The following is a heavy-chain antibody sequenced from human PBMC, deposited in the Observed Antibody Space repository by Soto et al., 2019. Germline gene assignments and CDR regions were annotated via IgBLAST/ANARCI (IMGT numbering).Heavy chain of an antibody. Sequence: SETLSLTCSVSGGSISDDGYYWSWIRQPPGKGLEWIGYIYYTGSTFYNPSLKSRITISVDTSKKQFSLKLSSVTATDTALYYCARGKAFDIWGQGTMVTVSS. CDR1: GGSISDDGYY. CDR3: ARGKAFDI. V-gene: IGHV4-30-4*01. J-gene: IGHJ3*02. CDR2: IYYTGST.